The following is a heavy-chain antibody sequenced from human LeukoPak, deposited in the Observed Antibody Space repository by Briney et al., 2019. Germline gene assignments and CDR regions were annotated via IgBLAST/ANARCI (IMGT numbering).Heavy chain of an antibody. CDR3: ARRPGWFDP. CDR1: GFTFSSYA. Sequence: PGGSLRLSCAASGFTFSSYAMSWVRQAPGEGREWVSAISGSGGSTYYADSVKGRFTIPRDNSKNTLSLQMNSLRAEDTAVYYCARRPGWFDPWGQGPLVTVSS. V-gene: IGHV3-23*01. D-gene: IGHD1-14*01. J-gene: IGHJ5*02. CDR2: ISGSGGST.